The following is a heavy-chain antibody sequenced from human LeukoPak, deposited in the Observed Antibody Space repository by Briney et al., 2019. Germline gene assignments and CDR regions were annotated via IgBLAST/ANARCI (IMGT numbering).Heavy chain of an antibody. J-gene: IGHJ4*02. Sequence: ASVKVSCTASGGTFSSYAISWVRQAPGQGLEWMGGIIPIFGTANYAQKFQGRVTITADESTSTAYMELSSLRSEDTAVYYCAIAPEVEMAAAVGYWGQGTLVTVSS. D-gene: IGHD5-24*01. CDR1: GGTFSSYA. V-gene: IGHV1-69*01. CDR3: AIAPEVEMAAAVGY. CDR2: IIPIFGTA.